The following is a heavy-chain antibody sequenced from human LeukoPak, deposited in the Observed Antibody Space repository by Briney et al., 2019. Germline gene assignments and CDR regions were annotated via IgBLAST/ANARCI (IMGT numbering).Heavy chain of an antibody. V-gene: IGHV3-33*06. CDR3: AKDLDGSGWPLDY. Sequence: GGSLRLSCAASGFTFSSYGMHWVRQAPGKGLEWVAVIWYDGSNKYYADSVKGRFTSFRDNSKSTLYLQMNSLRAEDTAVCYCAKDLDGSGWPLDYWGQGTLVTVSS. CDR1: GFTFSSYG. D-gene: IGHD6-19*01. J-gene: IGHJ4*02. CDR2: IWYDGSNK.